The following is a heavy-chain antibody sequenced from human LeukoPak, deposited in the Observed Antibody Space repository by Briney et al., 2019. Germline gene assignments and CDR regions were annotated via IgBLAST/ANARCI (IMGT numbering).Heavy chain of an antibody. CDR3: ARGSSSSWSHFDY. D-gene: IGHD6-13*01. Sequence: GASVKVSCKASGYTFTGYYMHWLRQAPGQGLEWMGRINPNSGGTNYAQKFQGRVTMTRDTSISTAYMELSRLRSDDTAVYYCARGSSSSWSHFDYWGQGTLVTVSS. CDR1: GYTFTGYY. V-gene: IGHV1-2*06. J-gene: IGHJ4*02. CDR2: INPNSGGT.